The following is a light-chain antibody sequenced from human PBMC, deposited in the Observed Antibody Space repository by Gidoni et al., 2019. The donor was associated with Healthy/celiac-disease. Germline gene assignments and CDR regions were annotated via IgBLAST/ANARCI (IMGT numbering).Light chain of an antibody. J-gene: IGKJ1*01. Sequence: EIVLTQSPVTLSLSPGERATLSCRASQSVSSSYLAWYQQKHGQAPRLLIYGASSRATGIPDRFSGSGSGIDFTITISRLEPEDFAVYYCQQYGSSPEWTFGQGTKVEIK. CDR3: QQYGSSPEWT. CDR1: QSVSSSY. CDR2: GAS. V-gene: IGKV3-20*01.